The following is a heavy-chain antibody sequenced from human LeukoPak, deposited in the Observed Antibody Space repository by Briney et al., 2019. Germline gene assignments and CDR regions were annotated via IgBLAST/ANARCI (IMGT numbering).Heavy chain of an antibody. Sequence: ASVKVSCKASGYTFTSYYMHWVRQAPGQGLEWMGIINPSGGSTSYAQKFHGRVTMTRDTSTSTVYMELSNLRSEDTAVYYCARAWYCSSTSCSLRGYYGMDVWGQGTTVTVSS. V-gene: IGHV1-46*01. J-gene: IGHJ6*02. CDR3: ARAWYCSSTSCSLRGYYGMDV. D-gene: IGHD2-2*01. CDR2: INPSGGST. CDR1: GYTFTSYY.